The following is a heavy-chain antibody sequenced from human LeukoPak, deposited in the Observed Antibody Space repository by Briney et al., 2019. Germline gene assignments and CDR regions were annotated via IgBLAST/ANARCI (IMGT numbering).Heavy chain of an antibody. CDR1: GDSITSGSYY. D-gene: IGHD6-19*01. V-gene: IGHV4-61*09. J-gene: IGHJ5*02. CDR3: ARSIAVTGKRWLDP. CDR2: IHTNGGT. Sequence: SETLSLTCTVSGDSITSGSYYWGWIRQPAGKGPEWIGHIHTNGGTKYNPSLESRVTISLETSDNQFSLELNSVTATDTAVYYCARSIAVTGKRWLDPWGQGTLVTVSS.